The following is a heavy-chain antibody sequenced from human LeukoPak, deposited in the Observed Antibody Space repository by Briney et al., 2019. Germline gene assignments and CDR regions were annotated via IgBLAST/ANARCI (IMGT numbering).Heavy chain of an antibody. D-gene: IGHD5-24*01. CDR1: GFTFSSYT. V-gene: IGHV3-23*01. CDR2: LSDRSTNT. J-gene: IGHJ4*01. CDR3: TTCLQNHFDY. Sequence: GGSLRLSCAASGFTFSSYTMNWVRQAPGKGLEWVSTLSDRSTNTHYADSVKGRFTVSRDDSQNTFYLQMNSLRAEDTAVYFCTTCLQNHFDYWGHGTQVTVSS.